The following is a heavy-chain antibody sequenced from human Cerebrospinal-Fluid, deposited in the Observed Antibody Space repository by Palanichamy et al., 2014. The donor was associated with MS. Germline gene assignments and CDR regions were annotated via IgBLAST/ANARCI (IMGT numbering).Heavy chain of an antibody. CDR3: AKYGGSGYYSAPYYFDY. Sequence: VQPGGSLRLSCVVSGFTFNNYAMNWVRQAPGKGLEWVSVISASGATTEYADSVKGRFTISRDNSQNTLYLQMNSLRAEDTAVYYCAKYGGSGYYSAPYYFDYWGQGTLVTASS. CDR2: ISASGATT. CDR1: GFTFNNYA. J-gene: IGHJ4*02. V-gene: IGHV3-23*01. D-gene: IGHD3-22*01.